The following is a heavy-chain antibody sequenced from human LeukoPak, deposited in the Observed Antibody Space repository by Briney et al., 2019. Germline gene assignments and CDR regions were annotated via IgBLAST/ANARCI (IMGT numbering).Heavy chain of an antibody. CDR3: ARSNYDILTGYHYNWFDP. CDR1: GGSISSYY. Sequence: PSETLSLTCTVSGGSISSYYWSWIRQPPGKGLEWIGYIYYSGSTNYNPSLKSRVTISVDTSKNQFSLKLSSVTAADTAVYYCARSNYDILTGYHYNWFDPWGQGTLVTVSS. CDR2: IYYSGST. J-gene: IGHJ5*02. V-gene: IGHV4-59*08. D-gene: IGHD3-9*01.